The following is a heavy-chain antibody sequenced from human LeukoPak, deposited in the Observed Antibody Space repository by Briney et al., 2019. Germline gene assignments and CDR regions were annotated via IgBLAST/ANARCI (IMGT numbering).Heavy chain of an antibody. D-gene: IGHD3-16*01. Sequence: NPSETLSLTCTVSGGSISSYYWSWIRQPPGKGLEWIGYIYYSGSTSYNPSLKSRVTISVDTSKNQFSLKLSSVTAADTAVYYCARVTYAAFDYWGQGTLVTVSS. J-gene: IGHJ4*02. CDR2: IYYSGST. V-gene: IGHV4-59*01. CDR1: GGSISSYY. CDR3: ARVTYAAFDY.